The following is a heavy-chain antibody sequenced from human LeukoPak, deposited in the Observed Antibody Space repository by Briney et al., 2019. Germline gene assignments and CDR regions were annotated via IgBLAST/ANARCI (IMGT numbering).Heavy chain of an antibody. CDR1: GGSFSGYY. D-gene: IGHD6-19*01. Sequence: PSETLSLTCAVYGGSFSGYYWSWIRQPPGKGLEWIGEINHSGSTNYNPSLKSRVTISVDTSKNQFSLKLSSVTAADTAVYYCARGSGWYGYYYYMDVWGKGTTVTVSS. V-gene: IGHV4-34*01. CDR2: INHSGST. CDR3: ARGSGWYGYYYYMDV. J-gene: IGHJ6*03.